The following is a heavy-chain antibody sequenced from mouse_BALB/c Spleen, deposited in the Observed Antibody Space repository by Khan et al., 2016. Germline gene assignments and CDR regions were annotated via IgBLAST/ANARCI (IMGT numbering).Heavy chain of an antibody. V-gene: IGHV3-6*02. Sequence: EVQLQESGPGLVKPSQSLSLTCSVTGYSITSGYYWNWIRQFPGNNLEWMGYISYDGSNNYNPSLKNRISIARDTSKNPFFLKLNSVTTEDTATYYCARLRRVYAMDYWGQGTSVTGSS. CDR1: GYSITSGYY. J-gene: IGHJ4*01. CDR2: ISYDGSN. CDR3: ARLRRVYAMDY. D-gene: IGHD2-12*01.